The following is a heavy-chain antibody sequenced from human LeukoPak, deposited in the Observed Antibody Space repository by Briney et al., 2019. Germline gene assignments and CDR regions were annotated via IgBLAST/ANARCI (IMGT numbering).Heavy chain of an antibody. J-gene: IGHJ6*02. Sequence: PGGSLRLSCAASGFTFSSYSMIWVRQAPGKGLEWVAVIWYDGSNKYYADSVKGRFTISRDNPKNTLYLQMNSLRAEDTAVYYCARQYSYGAYYYYGMDVWGQGTTVTVSS. CDR2: IWYDGSNK. CDR3: ARQYSYGAYYYYGMDV. CDR1: GFTFSSYS. V-gene: IGHV3-33*08. D-gene: IGHD5-18*01.